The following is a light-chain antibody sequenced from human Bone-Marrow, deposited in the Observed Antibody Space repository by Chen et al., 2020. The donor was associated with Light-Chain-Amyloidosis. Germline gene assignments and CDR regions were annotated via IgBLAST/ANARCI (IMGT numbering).Light chain of an antibody. CDR3: QVWDRSSDRPV. CDR2: DDS. CDR1: NLGSTS. Sequence: SYVLTQPSSVSVAPGQTATNACGGNNLGSTSVHWYHQTPGQAPLLVVYDDSDRPSGIPERLSGSNSGNTATLTISRVEAGDEADYYCQVWDRSSDRPVFGGGTKLIVL. V-gene: IGLV3-21*02. J-gene: IGLJ3*02.